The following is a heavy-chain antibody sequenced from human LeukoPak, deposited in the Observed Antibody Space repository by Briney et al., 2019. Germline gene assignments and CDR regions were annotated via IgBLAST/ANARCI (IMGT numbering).Heavy chain of an antibody. CDR2: IRYDGSNK. CDR1: GFTFSSYG. J-gene: IGHJ3*02. CDR3: ANIYGSGSYNAFDI. Sequence: PGGSLRLSCAASGFTFSSYGMHWVRQAPGKGLEWVAFIRYDGSNKYYADSVKGRFTISRDNSKNTLYLQMNSLRAEDTAVYYCANIYGSGSYNAFDIWGQGTMVTVSS. D-gene: IGHD3-10*01. V-gene: IGHV3-30*02.